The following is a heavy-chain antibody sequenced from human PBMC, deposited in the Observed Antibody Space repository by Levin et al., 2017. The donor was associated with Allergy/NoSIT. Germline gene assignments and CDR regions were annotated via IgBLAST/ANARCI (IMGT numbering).Heavy chain of an antibody. CDR1: GFSLSTSGVG. D-gene: IGHD3-10*01. V-gene: IGHV2-5*02. Sequence: QTLSLTCTFSGFSLSTSGVGVGWIRQPPGKALEWLALIYWDDDKRYSPSLKSRLTITKDTSKNQVVLTMTNMDPVDTATYYCAHSWFGESEGFYFDYWGQGTLVTVSS. CDR2: IYWDDDK. CDR3: AHSWFGESEGFYFDY. J-gene: IGHJ4*02.